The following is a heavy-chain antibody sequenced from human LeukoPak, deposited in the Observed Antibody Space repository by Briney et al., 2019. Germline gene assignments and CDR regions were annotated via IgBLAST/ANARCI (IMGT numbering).Heavy chain of an antibody. D-gene: IGHD3-9*01. V-gene: IGHV3-23*01. CDR2: ISGSGGST. CDR1: GFTFSSYA. J-gene: IGHJ3*02. CDR3: LKDFGILTDTDAFDI. Sequence: GGSLRLSCAASGFTFSSYAMSWVRQAPGKGLELVSAISGSGGSTYYADSVKGRFTISRDNSKNTLYLQMNSLRAEDTAVYYCLKDFGILTDTDAFDICGQGTMVTVSS.